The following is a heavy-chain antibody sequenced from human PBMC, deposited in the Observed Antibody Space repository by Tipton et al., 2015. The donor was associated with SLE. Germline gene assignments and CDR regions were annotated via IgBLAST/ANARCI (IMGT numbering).Heavy chain of an antibody. Sequence: QLVQSGAEVKKPGASVKISCKTSGCTFTTYYWPWVRRAPGQGLEWMGAINPSGGSTGNAQKYQGRVTMTRDTSTSTVYMELSSLRSEDTAVYYCARDWELGYWGQGTLVTVSS. D-gene: IGHD1-26*01. V-gene: IGHV1-46*01. J-gene: IGHJ4*02. CDR2: INPSGGST. CDR1: GCTFTTYY. CDR3: ARDWELGY.